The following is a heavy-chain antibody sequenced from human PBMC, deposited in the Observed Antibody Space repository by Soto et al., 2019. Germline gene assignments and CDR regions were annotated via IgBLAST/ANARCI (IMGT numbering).Heavy chain of an antibody. CDR2: IKQDGSEK. Sequence: GGSLRLSCAASGFTFSSYWMSWVRQAPGKGLEWVANIKQDGSEKYYVDSVKGRFTISRDNAKNSLYLQMNSLRAEDTAVYYCSGAITIFGVALYYFDYWSQGTVVTSPQ. V-gene: IGHV3-7*03. CDR3: SGAITIFGVALYYFDY. J-gene: IGHJ4*02. D-gene: IGHD3-3*01. CDR1: GFTFSSYW.